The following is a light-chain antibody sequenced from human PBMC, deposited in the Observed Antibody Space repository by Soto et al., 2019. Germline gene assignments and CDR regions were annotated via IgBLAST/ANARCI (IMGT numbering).Light chain of an antibody. V-gene: IGKV3-20*01. CDR1: QSVSSSY. J-gene: IGKJ1*01. CDR2: GAS. CDR3: QQYGSSPTWT. Sequence: EIVLTQSPGTLSLSPGERATLSCRASQSVSSSYLAWYQQKPAQAPRLLIYGASSRATGIPDRFSGSGSWTDFTLTISILEPEDFAVYYCQQYGSSPTWTFRQGTKVDI.